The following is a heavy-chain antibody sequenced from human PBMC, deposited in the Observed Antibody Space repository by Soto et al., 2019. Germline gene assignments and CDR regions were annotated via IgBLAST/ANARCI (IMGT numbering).Heavy chain of an antibody. V-gene: IGHV4-34*01. CDR2: INDSVSI. CDR1: GGSFSGYY. D-gene: IGHD3-9*01. J-gene: IGHJ2*01. Sequence: QVQLQQWGAGPLRPLETLSLTCGVSGGSFSGYYWAWIRQSPGEGLEWIGEINDSVSINYNPSLKSRVSISVDTSKNHYSLNLRSVTAADTAVYYCARESHDILTGPPWVWYFDLWGRGTLVTVSS. CDR3: ARESHDILTGPPWVWYFDL.